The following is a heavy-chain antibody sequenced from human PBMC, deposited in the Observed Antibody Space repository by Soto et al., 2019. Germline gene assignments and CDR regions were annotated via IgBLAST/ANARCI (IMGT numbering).Heavy chain of an antibody. J-gene: IGHJ5*02. D-gene: IGHD6-13*01. CDR1: GGSITSGDYY. CDR3: ARGLVGSSWYGVEWFDP. V-gene: IGHV4-30-4*01. CDR2: IYYSGST. Sequence: PSETLSLTCTVSGGSITSGDYYWSWIRQPPGKGLECIGYIYYSGSTYYNPSLNSRVTISLDASKNQFSLKLSSVTAADAAVYYCARGLVGSSWYGVEWFDPWGQGTMVTVSS.